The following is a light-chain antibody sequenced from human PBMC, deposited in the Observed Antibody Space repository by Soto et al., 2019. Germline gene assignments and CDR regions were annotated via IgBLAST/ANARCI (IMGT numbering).Light chain of an antibody. CDR3: QSYDNSLSGWV. J-gene: IGLJ2*01. V-gene: IGLV1-40*01. CDR2: ANI. Sequence: QSVLTQPPSVSGAPGQGVTISCTGSTSNIGSGYDVHWYQQVPGLAPKLLIYANINRPSGVPDRFSGSKSGNSASLAITGLQAEDEADYYCQSYDNSLSGWVFGGGTKLTVL. CDR1: TSNIGSGYD.